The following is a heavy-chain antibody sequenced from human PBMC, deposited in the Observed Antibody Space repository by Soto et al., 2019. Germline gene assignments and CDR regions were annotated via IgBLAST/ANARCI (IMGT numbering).Heavy chain of an antibody. D-gene: IGHD4-17*01. J-gene: IGHJ4*02. V-gene: IGHV4-39*01. CDR2: IYYSGST. CDR3: ARQPDGDLRWGYFDY. Sequence: PSETLSLTCTVSGGSISSSSYYWGWIRQPPGKGLEWIGSIYYSGSTYYNPSLKSRVTISVDTSKNQFSLKLSSVTAADTAVYYCARQPDGDLRWGYFDYWGQGTLVTVSS. CDR1: GGSISSSSYY.